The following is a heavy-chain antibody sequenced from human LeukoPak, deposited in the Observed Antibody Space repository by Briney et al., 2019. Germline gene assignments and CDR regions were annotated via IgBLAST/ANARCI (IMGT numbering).Heavy chain of an antibody. J-gene: IGHJ6*03. V-gene: IGHV4-34*01. CDR3: ARVVRELYYYYDMDV. CDR2: INHSGGT. CDR1: GGSFSDYY. D-gene: IGHD1-26*01. Sequence: SETLSLTCVVHGGSFSDYYWSWIRQPPGKGLEWIGEINHSGGTNYNPSPKGGVPMSVDTSKNQHSLNLSSVTAADTAVYYCARVVRELYYYYDMDVWGKGTTVTISS.